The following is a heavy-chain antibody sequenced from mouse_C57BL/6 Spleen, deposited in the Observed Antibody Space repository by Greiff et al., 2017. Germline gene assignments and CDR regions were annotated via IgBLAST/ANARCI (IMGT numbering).Heavy chain of an antibody. J-gene: IGHJ4*01. CDR3: ASSCGVRREGGAMDY. V-gene: IGHV1-72*01. Sequence: QVQLQQSGAELVKPGASVKLSCKASGYTFTSYWMHWVKQRPGRGLEWIGRIDPNSGGTKYNEKFKSKATLTVDKPSSTAYMQLSSLTSEDSAVDYCASSCGVRREGGAMDYWGQGTSVTVSS. CDR1: GYTFTSYW. CDR2: IDPNSGGT. D-gene: IGHD1-2*01.